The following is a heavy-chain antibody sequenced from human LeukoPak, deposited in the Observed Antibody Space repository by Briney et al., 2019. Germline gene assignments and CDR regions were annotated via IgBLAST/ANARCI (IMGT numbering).Heavy chain of an antibody. CDR1: GFTFNSYS. D-gene: IGHD1-26*01. J-gene: IGHJ3*01. CDR3: AKVQSDIVGAMFFSFDV. V-gene: IGHV3-21*06. CDR2: IIGSGSEM. Sequence: GGSLRLSCGGSGFTFNSYSMNWVRRAPGKGLGWVASIIGSGSEMFYADSLKGRFTISRDNSKNSLYLQMNSLRVEDTAVYYCAKVQSDIVGAMFFSFDVWGQGTMVSVSS.